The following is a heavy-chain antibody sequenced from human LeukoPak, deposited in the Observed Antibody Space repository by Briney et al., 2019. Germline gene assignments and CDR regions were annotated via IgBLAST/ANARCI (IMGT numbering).Heavy chain of an antibody. D-gene: IGHD3-9*01. CDR3: AKVKPRYFDGFDENYFDY. V-gene: IGHV3-30*02. J-gene: IGHJ4*02. Sequence: GGSLRLSCAASGFTFSSYGRHWVRQAPGKGLEWVAFIRYDGSNKYYADSVKGRFTISRDNSKNTLYLQMNSLRAEDTAVYYCAKVKPRYFDGFDENYFDYWGQGTLVTVSS. CDR1: GFTFSSYG. CDR2: IRYDGSNK.